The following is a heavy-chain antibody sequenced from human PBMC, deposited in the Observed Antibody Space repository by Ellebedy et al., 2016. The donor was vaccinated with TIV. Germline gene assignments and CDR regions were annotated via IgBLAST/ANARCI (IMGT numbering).Heavy chain of an antibody. Sequence: KVSCKASGYNFASYWIAWVRQMPGKGLEWMGIIHPPDSNTRYSPSFQGQVTISADKSISTAYLQWSSLKASDTAMNFCTRRADGYDYWGQGTLVTVSS. CDR2: IHPPDSNT. J-gene: IGHJ4*02. V-gene: IGHV5-51*01. CDR1: GYNFASYW. D-gene: IGHD6-25*01. CDR3: TRRADGYDY.